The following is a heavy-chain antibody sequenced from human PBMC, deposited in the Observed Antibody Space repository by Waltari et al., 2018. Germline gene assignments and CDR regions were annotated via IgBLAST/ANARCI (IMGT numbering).Heavy chain of an antibody. CDR1: GSTFSSTY. D-gene: IGHD6-6*01. J-gene: IGHJ4*02. V-gene: IGHV3-53*01. CDR3: ARYIAARLYYFDY. CDR2: IYSGCST. Sequence: EVQLVESGGGLIQPGRSLSLSCAASGSTFSSTYMSLVRQAPGKGLEWVSVIYSGCSTYYADSVKGRFTISRDNSKNTLYLQMNSLRAEDTAVYYCARYIAARLYYFDYWGQGTLVTVSS.